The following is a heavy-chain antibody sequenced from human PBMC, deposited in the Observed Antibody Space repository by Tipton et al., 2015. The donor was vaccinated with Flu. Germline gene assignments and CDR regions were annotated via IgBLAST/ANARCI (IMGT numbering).Heavy chain of an antibody. CDR3: ARSRDYVWGSYRYSDYDAFDI. CDR2: ICQSGST. D-gene: IGHD3-16*02. Sequence: LRLSCSVSGDSIGRGYCWGWIRQPPGKGLEWIGNICQSGSTYDNPSLKSRVTISVDRSKNQFSLILSSVTAADTAVYFCARSRDYVWGSYRYSDYDAFDIWGQGTMVTVSS. V-gene: IGHV4-38-2*01. CDR1: GDSIGRGYC. J-gene: IGHJ3*02.